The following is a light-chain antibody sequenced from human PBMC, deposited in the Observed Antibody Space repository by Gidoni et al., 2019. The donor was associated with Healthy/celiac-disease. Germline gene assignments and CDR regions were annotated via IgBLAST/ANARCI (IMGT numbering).Light chain of an antibody. V-gene: IGLV1-44*01. CDR2: SNN. CDR3: AAWDDSLNGWV. Sequence: QSVLTQPPSASGTPGQRVTISCSGSSSNIGSNTVNWYQQLPGTAPKLLISSNNQRPSGVPDLFSGSKSGTSASLAISGLQSEDEADYYCAAWDDSLNGWVFGGGTKLTVL. CDR1: SSNIGSNT. J-gene: IGLJ3*02.